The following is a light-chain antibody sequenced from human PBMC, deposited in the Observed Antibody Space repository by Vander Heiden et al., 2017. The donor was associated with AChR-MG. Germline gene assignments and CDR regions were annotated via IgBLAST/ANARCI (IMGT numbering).Light chain of an antibody. J-gene: IGKJ1*01. CDR2: GAS. Sequence: EPVLTQSPATLSVSLGERATLSCRASESVSSNLAWYQQKPGQTPRLLIHGASTRATGIPARFIGSGSGTEFTLTISSLHSEDFAVYYCQQYNKWPPWTFGQEAKVGIQ. CDR1: ESVSSN. V-gene: IGKV3-15*01. CDR3: QQYNKWPPWT.